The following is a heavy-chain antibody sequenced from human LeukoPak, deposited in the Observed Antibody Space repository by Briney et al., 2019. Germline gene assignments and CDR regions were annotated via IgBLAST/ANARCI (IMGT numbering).Heavy chain of an antibody. Sequence: SETLSLTCAVYGGSVSGYYWSWIRQPPGKGLEWIGEINHSGSTNYNPSLKSRVTISVDTSKNQFSLKLSSVTAADTAVYYCARSIVVVPAAMGDYYYYYMDAWGKRTTVTVSS. CDR1: GGSVSGYY. CDR2: INHSGST. D-gene: IGHD2-2*01. J-gene: IGHJ6*03. V-gene: IGHV4-34*01. CDR3: ARSIVVVPAAMGDYYYYYMDA.